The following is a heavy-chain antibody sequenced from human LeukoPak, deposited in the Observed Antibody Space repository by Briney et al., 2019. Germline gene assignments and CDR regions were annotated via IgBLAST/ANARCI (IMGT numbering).Heavy chain of an antibody. CDR2: ISGSGGST. CDR3: AKDCDLPGYSSGWYYYYYGMDV. CDR1: GFTFSSYA. D-gene: IGHD6-19*01. J-gene: IGHJ6*02. V-gene: IGHV3-23*01. Sequence: GGSLRLSCAASGFTFSSYAMTWVRQAPGKGLEWVSAISGSGGSTYYADSVKGRFTISRDNSKNTLYLQMNSLRAEDTAVYYCAKDCDLPGYSSGWYYYYYGMDVWGQGTTVTVSS.